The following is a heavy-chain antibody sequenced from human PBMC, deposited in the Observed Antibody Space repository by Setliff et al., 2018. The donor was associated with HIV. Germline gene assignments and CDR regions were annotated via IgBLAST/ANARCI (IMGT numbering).Heavy chain of an antibody. D-gene: IGHD2-15*01. CDR2: LGVRGDT. Sequence: PGGSLRLSCVVSGFTLRSYDMYWVRQAPGKGLEWVSGLGVRGDTYYTGSVKGRFAISRDSAKNSLYLQMNSLRAEDTAVYYCAKSSWWEPRAYWGQGTLVTVSS. V-gene: IGHV3-13*01. J-gene: IGHJ4*02. CDR1: GFTLRSYD. CDR3: AKSSWWEPRAY.